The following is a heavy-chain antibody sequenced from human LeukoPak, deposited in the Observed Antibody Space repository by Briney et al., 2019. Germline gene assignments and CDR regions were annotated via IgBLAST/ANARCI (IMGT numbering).Heavy chain of an antibody. CDR1: GYTLTELS. CDR3: ATGGIFGVITPYYYYYYMDV. V-gene: IGHV1-24*01. D-gene: IGHD3-3*01. CDR2: FDPEDGET. J-gene: IGHJ6*03. Sequence: GASVKVSCKVSGYTLTELSMHWVRQAPGKGLEWMGGFDPEDGETIYAQKFQGRVTMTEDTSTDTAYMELSSLRSEDTAVYYCATGGIFGVITPYYYYYYMDVWGKGTTVTVSS.